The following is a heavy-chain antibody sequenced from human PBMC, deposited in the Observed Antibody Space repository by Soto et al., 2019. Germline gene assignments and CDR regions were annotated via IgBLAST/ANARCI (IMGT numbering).Heavy chain of an antibody. D-gene: IGHD6-13*01. Sequence: QVQLVQPGAEVKKPGASVKVSCKASGYTFTSYDINWVRQATGQGLEWMGWMNPNSGNTGYAHKFQGRITMTRNTSISTAYMELSSLRSEDTAVYYCACRGYSSSWYYYYYFGMDVWGQGSTVTVSS. CDR2: MNPNSGNT. CDR3: ACRGYSSSWYYYYYFGMDV. CDR1: GYTFTSYD. V-gene: IGHV1-8*01. J-gene: IGHJ6*02.